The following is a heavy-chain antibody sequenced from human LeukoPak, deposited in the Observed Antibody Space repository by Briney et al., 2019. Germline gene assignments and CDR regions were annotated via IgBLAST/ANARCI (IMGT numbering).Heavy chain of an antibody. CDR1: GFTFSSYG. J-gene: IGHJ4*02. CDR3: AKDSNAHAATFNFDY. V-gene: IGHV3-30*18. Sequence: GGSLRLSCAASGFTFSSYGMHWVRQAPGKGLEWVAVISYDGSNKYYADSVKGRFTISRDNSKNTLYLQMNSLRAEDTAVYYCAKDSNAHAATFNFDYWGQGTLVTVSS. CDR2: ISYDGSNK. D-gene: IGHD2-15*01.